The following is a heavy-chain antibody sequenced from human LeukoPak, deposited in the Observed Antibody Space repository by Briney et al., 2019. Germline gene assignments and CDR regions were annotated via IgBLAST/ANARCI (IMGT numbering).Heavy chain of an antibody. V-gene: IGHV3-73*01. Sequence: GGSLRLSCAASGFTFSGSAMHWVRQASGKGLEGVGRIRSKANSYATGYAASVQGRFTISRDDSKDTAYLQMNSLKTEDTAVYYCTRHAPVATLEGFDYWGQGTLVTDSS. CDR3: TRHAPVATLEGFDY. D-gene: IGHD6-19*01. CDR1: GFTFSGSA. CDR2: IRSKANSYAT. J-gene: IGHJ4*02.